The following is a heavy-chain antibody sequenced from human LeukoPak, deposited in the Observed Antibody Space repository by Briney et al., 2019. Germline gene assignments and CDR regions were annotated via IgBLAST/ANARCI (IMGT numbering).Heavy chain of an antibody. CDR1: GFTFSLYW. Sequence: GGSLRLSCAASGFTFSLYWMSWVRQAPGKGLEWVANIKKDGSENYYVDSVKGRFTISRDNAKNSLYLQMNSLRAEDTAVYYCARPRLGYCSGGSCSLCSFDSWGQGTLVTVSS. CDR2: IKKDGSEN. D-gene: IGHD2-15*01. CDR3: ARPRLGYCSGGSCSLCSFDS. V-gene: IGHV3-7*04. J-gene: IGHJ4*02.